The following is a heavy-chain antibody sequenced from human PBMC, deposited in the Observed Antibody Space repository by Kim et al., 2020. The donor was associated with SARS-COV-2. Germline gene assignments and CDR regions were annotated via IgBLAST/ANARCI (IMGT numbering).Heavy chain of an antibody. D-gene: IGHD2-21*01. CDR3: ARAIVDQTYYYGMDV. J-gene: IGHJ6*02. V-gene: IGHV3-30*07. Sequence: DSVKGRFTISRDNSKNTLYLQMNSLRAEDTAVYYCARAIVDQTYYYGMDVWGQGTTVTVSS.